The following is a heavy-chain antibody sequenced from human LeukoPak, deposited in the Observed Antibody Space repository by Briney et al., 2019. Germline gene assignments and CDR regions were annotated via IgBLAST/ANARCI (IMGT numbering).Heavy chain of an antibody. CDR1: GFTFGDYA. J-gene: IGHJ4*02. D-gene: IGHD1-26*01. CDR2: IGTKAYGGTT. V-gene: IGHV3-49*04. Sequence: PGGSLRLSCTASGFTFGDYAMNWVRQAPGKGLEWLGFIGTKAYGGTTEYAASVKGRFTISRDDSKRIAYLQMDSLRTEDTAVYYCIRIIKSGSFDYWGQGTLVTVSS. CDR3: IRIIKSGSFDY.